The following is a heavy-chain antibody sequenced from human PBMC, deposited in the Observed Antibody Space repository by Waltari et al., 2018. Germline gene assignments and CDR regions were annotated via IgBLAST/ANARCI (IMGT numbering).Heavy chain of an antibody. D-gene: IGHD2-21*01. J-gene: IGHJ1*01. Sequence: QVQLVQSGAEVKKPGSSVKVSCKASGGTFSSYAISWVRQAPGQGLEWMGGIIPIFGTANYAQKFQGRVTITTDESTSTAYMELSSLRSEDTAVYYCASCYDRGGGDCRSGFQHWGQGTLVTVSS. V-gene: IGHV1-69*05. CDR3: ASCYDRGGGDCRSGFQH. CDR2: IIPIFGTA. CDR1: GGTFSSYA.